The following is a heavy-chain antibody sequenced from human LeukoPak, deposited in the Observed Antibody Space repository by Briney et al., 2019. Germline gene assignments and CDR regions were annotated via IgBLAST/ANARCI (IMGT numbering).Heavy chain of an antibody. CDR1: GGSISSYY. CDR3: ARLATTVTTNWYFDL. D-gene: IGHD4-17*01. Sequence: SETLSLTCTVSGGSISSYYWSWIRQPPGKGLEWIGYIYYSGSTNYNPSPKSRVTISADTSKNQFSLKLSSVTAADTAVYYCARLATTVTTNWYFDLWGRGTLVTVSS. J-gene: IGHJ2*01. V-gene: IGHV4-59*08. CDR2: IYYSGST.